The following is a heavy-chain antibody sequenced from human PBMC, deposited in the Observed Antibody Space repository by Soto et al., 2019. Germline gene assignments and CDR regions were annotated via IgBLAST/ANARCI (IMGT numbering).Heavy chain of an antibody. CDR3: ARDQRYCSGGSCSYFDY. Sequence: QVQLVESGGGVVQPGRSLRLSCAASGFTFSSYGMHWVSQAPGKGLEWVAVIWYDGSNKYYADSVKGRFTISRDNSKNTLYLQMNSLRTEDTAVYYCARDQRYCSGGSCSYFDYWGQGTLVTVSS. CDR2: IWYDGSNK. V-gene: IGHV3-33*01. D-gene: IGHD2-15*01. J-gene: IGHJ4*02. CDR1: GFTFSSYG.